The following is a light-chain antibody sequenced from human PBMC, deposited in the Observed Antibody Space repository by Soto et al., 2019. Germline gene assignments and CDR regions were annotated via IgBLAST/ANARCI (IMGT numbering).Light chain of an antibody. CDR3: CSYTSSSTLVV. V-gene: IGLV2-14*01. Sequence: QSALTQPASVSGSPGQSITISCTGTSSDVGGYNYVSWYQQHPGKAPKLMIYDVSNRPSGVSNRFSGSKSGNTASLTISGLQAEDEADYYCCSYTSSSTLVVFGGGTKLPVL. CDR2: DVS. J-gene: IGLJ2*01. CDR1: SSDVGGYNY.